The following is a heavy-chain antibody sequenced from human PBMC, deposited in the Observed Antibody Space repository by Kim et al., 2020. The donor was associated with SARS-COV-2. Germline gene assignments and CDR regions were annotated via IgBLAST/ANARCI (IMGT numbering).Heavy chain of an antibody. D-gene: IGHD2-15*01. Sequence: SVKVSCKASGGTFSSYAISWVRQAPGQGLEWMGRIIPILGIANYAQKFQGRVTITADKSTSTAYMELSSLRSEDTAVYYCARGRVGGGYIHYYYYGMDVWGQGTTVTVSS. V-gene: IGHV1-69*04. CDR2: IIPILGIA. CDR1: GGTFSSYA. CDR3: ARGRVGGGYIHYYYYGMDV. J-gene: IGHJ6*02.